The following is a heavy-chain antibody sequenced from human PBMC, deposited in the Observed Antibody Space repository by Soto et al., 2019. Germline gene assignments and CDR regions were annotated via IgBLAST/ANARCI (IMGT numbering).Heavy chain of an antibody. J-gene: IGHJ4*02. D-gene: IGHD3-9*01. V-gene: IGHV3-23*01. CDR2: ISGSGGST. CDR1: GFTFSSYA. CDR3: AKDSSKVLRYFVWLPTTYYFDY. Sequence: GGSLRLSCAASGFTFSSYAMSWVRQAPGKGLEWVSAISGSGGSTYYADSVKGRFTISRDNSKNTLYLQMNSLRAEDTAVYYCAKDSSKVLRYFVWLPTTYYFDYWGQGTLVTVSS.